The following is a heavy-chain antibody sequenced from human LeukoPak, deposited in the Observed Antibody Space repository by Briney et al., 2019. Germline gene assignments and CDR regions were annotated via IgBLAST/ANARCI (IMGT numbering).Heavy chain of an antibody. Sequence: SETLSLTCTVSGDSISSYYWSWIRQPPGKGLEWIGYIYHSGSTNYNPSLKSRVTMSVDTPKNQFSLKLSSVTAADTAVYYCARQVRSGYNLLDYWGQGTLVTVSS. CDR1: GDSISSYY. J-gene: IGHJ4*02. D-gene: IGHD5-24*01. CDR2: IYHSGST. V-gene: IGHV4-59*08. CDR3: ARQVRSGYNLLDY.